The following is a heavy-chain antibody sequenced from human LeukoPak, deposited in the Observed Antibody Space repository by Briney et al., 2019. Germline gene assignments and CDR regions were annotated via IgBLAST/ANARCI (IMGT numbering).Heavy chain of an antibody. Sequence: SETLSLTCTVSGGSISSYYWSWIRQPPGKGLEWIGYIYYSGSTNYNPSLKSRVTISVDTSKNQFSLKLSSATAADTAVYYCARDDTGSSLDYWGQGTLVTVSS. CDR1: GGSISSYY. CDR3: ARDDTGSSLDY. V-gene: IGHV4-59*01. D-gene: IGHD2-8*02. J-gene: IGHJ4*02. CDR2: IYYSGST.